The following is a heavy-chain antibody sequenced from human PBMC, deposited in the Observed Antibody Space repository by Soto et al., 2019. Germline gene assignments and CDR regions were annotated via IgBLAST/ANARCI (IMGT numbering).Heavy chain of an antibody. CDR3: TRAPRGEN. J-gene: IGHJ1*01. D-gene: IGHD2-21*01. CDR1: GDTFTIFP. CDR2: INAGNGDT. Sequence: GAPVKVCCKACGDTFTIFPIHWVRQAPGQRLEWMGWINAGNGDTKYSQKFQGRVTVTRDTSASTAYMELISLRSEDTAVYYCTRAPRGENLGQGTLVTVSS. V-gene: IGHV1-3*01.